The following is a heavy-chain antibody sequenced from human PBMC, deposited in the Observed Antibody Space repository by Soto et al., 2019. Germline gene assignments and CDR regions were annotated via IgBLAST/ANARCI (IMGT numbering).Heavy chain of an antibody. CDR3: ARGRDYYDILSGYVNWFDP. D-gene: IGHD3-9*01. CDR2: INHSGNT. Sequence: PSATLSLTCAVYGGSFSDYYWDWIRQPPGKGLEWIGEINHSGNTNYNPSLKSRVTISLDTSKNQLSVKLRSVTAADTAVYYCARGRDYYDILSGYVNWFDPWGQGTLVTVSS. J-gene: IGHJ5*02. V-gene: IGHV4-34*01. CDR1: GGSFSDYY.